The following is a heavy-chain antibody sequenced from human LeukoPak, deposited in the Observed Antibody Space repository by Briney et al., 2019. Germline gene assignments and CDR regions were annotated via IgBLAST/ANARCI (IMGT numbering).Heavy chain of an antibody. CDR1: GYSFTSYW. Sequence: GESLKISCKGSGYSFTSYWIGWVRQMPGKGLEWMGIIYPGDPDTRYSPSFQGQVTISADKSISTAYLQWSSLKASDTAMYYCARLWRPGYSSGWHFDYWGQGTLVTVSS. CDR2: IYPGDPDT. D-gene: IGHD6-19*01. V-gene: IGHV5-51*01. J-gene: IGHJ4*02. CDR3: ARLWRPGYSSGWHFDY.